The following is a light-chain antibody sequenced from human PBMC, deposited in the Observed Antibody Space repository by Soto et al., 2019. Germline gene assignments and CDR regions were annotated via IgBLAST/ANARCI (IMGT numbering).Light chain of an antibody. CDR2: GAS. J-gene: IGKJ1*01. Sequence: DIQMTQSPSSLSASVGDRVIITCRASQTITTYLNWYQQKPGKAPQLLIYGASTLQSGVTSRFNGSGSGTDFTLTISSLQPEDFATYNCQQAHSTPWTFGQGTKVEIK. CDR1: QTITTY. CDR3: QQAHSTPWT. V-gene: IGKV1-39*01.